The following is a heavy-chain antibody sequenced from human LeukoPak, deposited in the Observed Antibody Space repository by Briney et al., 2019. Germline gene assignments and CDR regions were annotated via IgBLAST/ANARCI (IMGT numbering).Heavy chain of an antibody. CDR2: ISGSTASI. Sequence: GGSLRLSCAASGFTFSTYSLSWVRQAPGKGLEWVSCISGSTASIYYSDSVKGRFTISTDNAKNAQYLQMNSLRAEDTAVYYCARAYTNGDYFDYWGQGALVTVSS. CDR1: GFTFSTYS. D-gene: IGHD2-8*01. CDR3: ARAYTNGDYFDY. V-gene: IGHV3-21*06. J-gene: IGHJ4*02.